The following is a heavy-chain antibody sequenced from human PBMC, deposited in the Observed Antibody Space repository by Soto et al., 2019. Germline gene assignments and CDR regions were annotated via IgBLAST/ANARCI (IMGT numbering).Heavy chain of an antibody. D-gene: IGHD1-1*01. Sequence: PGGSLRLSCAASGFTFSSYSMNWVRQAPGKGLEWVSSISSSSSYIYYADSVKGRFTISRDNAKNSLYLQMNSLRAEDTALYYCARVWERLSYYYYMDVWGKGTTVTVSS. CDR3: ARVWERLSYYYYMDV. J-gene: IGHJ6*03. V-gene: IGHV3-21*03. CDR2: ISSSSSYI. CDR1: GFTFSSYS.